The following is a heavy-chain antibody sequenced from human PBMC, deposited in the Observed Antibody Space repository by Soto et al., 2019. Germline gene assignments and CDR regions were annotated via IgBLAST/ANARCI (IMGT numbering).Heavy chain of an antibody. CDR3: ARQASYWHGGGGWFDP. CDR1: GFTFSAYD. Sequence: EVQLVESGGGLVQPGGSLRLSCAASGFTFSAYDMHWVRQATGKGLEWVSAIGTQHDTYYPDSVKGRFTISRENAKNSLFPQMNGLRAGDTAVYYCARQASYWHGGGGWFDPWGQGTLVTVSS. J-gene: IGHJ5*02. V-gene: IGHV3-13*01. D-gene: IGHD2-8*02. CDR2: IGTQHDT.